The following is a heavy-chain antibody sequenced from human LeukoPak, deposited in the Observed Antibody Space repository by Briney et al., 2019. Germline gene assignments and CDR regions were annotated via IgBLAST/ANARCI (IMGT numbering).Heavy chain of an antibody. Sequence: GGSLRLSCAASGFTFSSYAMHWVRQAPGKGLEGVAVISYDGSNKYYADSVKGRFTISRDNSKNTLYLQMNSLRAEDTAVYYCARDSYSSSWYSYGGFDPWGQGTLVTVSS. V-gene: IGHV3-30-3*01. CDR2: ISYDGSNK. D-gene: IGHD6-13*01. CDR1: GFTFSSYA. CDR3: ARDSYSSSWYSYGGFDP. J-gene: IGHJ5*02.